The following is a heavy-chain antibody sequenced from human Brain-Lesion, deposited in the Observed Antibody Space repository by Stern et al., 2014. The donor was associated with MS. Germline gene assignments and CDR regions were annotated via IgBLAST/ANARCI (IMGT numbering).Heavy chain of an antibody. D-gene: IGHD5-18*01. CDR2: IYSTGST. CDR1: GGSISSGSFY. Sequence: VQLEESGPGLVKPSQTLSLTCIVSGGSISSGSFYWNWIRQPAGKGLEWIGRIYSTGSTNYNPYLKSRVTISGDTSQNQFSLKLISMPAADTAVYYCARETGGYTYGDTDFFDYWGQGALVTVSS. V-gene: IGHV4-61*02. CDR3: ARETGGYTYGDTDFFDY. J-gene: IGHJ4*02.